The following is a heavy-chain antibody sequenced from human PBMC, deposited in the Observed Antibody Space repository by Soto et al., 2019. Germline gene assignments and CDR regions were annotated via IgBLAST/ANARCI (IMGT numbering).Heavy chain of an antibody. J-gene: IGHJ6*02. CDR2: ISYDGSNK. V-gene: IGHV3-30-3*01. Sequence: QTGGSLRLSCAASGFTFSSYAMHWVRQAPGKGLEWVAVISYDGSNKYYADSVKGRFTISRDNSKNTLYLQMNSLRAEDTAVYYCARGADIVVVVAARPWYYGMDVWGQGTTVTVSS. D-gene: IGHD2-15*01. CDR1: GFTFSSYA. CDR3: ARGADIVVVVAARPWYYGMDV.